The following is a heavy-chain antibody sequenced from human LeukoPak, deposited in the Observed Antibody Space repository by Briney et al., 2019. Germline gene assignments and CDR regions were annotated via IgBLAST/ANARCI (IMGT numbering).Heavy chain of an antibody. CDR2: ISWNSGSI. J-gene: IGHJ4*02. V-gene: IGHV3-9*01. CDR1: GFTFDDYA. Sequence: GRSLRLSCAASGFTFDDYAMHWVRQAPGKGLEWVSGISWNSGSIGYADSAKGRFTISRDNAKNSLYLQMNSLRAEDTALYYCAKGQYYDSSGYPFDYWGQGTLVTVSS. D-gene: IGHD3-22*01. CDR3: AKGQYYDSSGYPFDY.